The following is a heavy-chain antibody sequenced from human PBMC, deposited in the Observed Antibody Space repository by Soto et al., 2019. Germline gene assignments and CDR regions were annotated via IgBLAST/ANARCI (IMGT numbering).Heavy chain of an antibody. CDR1: GYSFTSYW. Sequence: VQLVQSGAEVKKPGEALKISCKGSGYSFTSYWIGWVRQMPGKGLEWMGIIYPGDSDTRYSPSFQGQVTISADKSISTAYLQCSSLKASDTAMYYFAASLFQYCSGGSCYSVWGEGTTVTVSS. CDR2: IYPGDSDT. J-gene: IGHJ6*04. V-gene: IGHV5-51*03. CDR3: AASLFQYCSGGSCYSV. D-gene: IGHD2-15*01.